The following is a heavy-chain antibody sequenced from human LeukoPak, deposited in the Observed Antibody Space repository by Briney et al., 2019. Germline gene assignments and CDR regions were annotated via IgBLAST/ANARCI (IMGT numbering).Heavy chain of an antibody. J-gene: IGHJ6*02. CDR3: TTDPGSTTVDYYYYGMDV. CDR2: IKSKTDGGTT. V-gene: IGHV3-15*01. Sequence: KPGGSPRLSCAASGFTFSNAWMSWVRQALGKGLEWVGRIKSKTDGGTTDYAAPVKGRFTISRDDSKDTLYLQMNSLKTEDTAVYYCTTDPGSTTVDYYYYGMDVWGQGTTVTVSS. D-gene: IGHD4-23*01. CDR1: GFTFSNAW.